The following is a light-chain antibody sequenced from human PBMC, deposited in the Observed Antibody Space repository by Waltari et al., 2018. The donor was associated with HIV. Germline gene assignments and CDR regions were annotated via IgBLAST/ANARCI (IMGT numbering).Light chain of an antibody. CDR1: SSDVGSYNL. Sequence: QSALTQPASVSGSPGQSITISCTGTSSDVGSYNLVSWYQQHPGKAPKLMIYEVTKWPSGVSNRFSGSKSGNTASLTISGLQAEDEADYYCNSYATGSAWVFGGGTKLTVL. CDR3: NSYATGSAWV. J-gene: IGLJ3*02. V-gene: IGLV2-23*02. CDR2: EVT.